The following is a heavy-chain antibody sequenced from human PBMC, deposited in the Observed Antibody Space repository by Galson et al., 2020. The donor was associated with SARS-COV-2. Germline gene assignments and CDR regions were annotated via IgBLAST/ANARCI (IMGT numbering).Heavy chain of an antibody. Sequence: PETMSLTCAVYSGSFKTYYWTCIRPPPGKGLQWIGEINPRGSNTYHPSLQGRVAMSVNTSKNQFSLRLSSVTAADTAVYYCVRGAEERRIIVVVPYYYTYRDVWGGGTAVTVSS. V-gene: IGHV4-34*01. D-gene: IGHD2-2*01. J-gene: IGHJ6*03. CDR1: SGSFKTYY. CDR2: INPRGSN. CDR3: VRGAEERRIIVVVPYYYTYRDV.